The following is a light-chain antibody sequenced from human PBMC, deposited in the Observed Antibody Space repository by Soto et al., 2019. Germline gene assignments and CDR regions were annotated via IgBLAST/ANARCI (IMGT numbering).Light chain of an antibody. Sequence: EIVLTQSPGTLSLSPGERATLSCRASQSVSSSYLAWYQQKPGQAPRLLIYGASSRATGIPDRFSGSGSGTDFTLTISRLEPADFAVYYCHQYDSSPLTFGGGNTVEIK. CDR3: HQYDSSPLT. V-gene: IGKV3-20*01. J-gene: IGKJ4*01. CDR2: GAS. CDR1: QSVSSSY.